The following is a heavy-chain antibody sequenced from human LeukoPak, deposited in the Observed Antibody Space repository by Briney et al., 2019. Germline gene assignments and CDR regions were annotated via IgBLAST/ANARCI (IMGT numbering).Heavy chain of an antibody. V-gene: IGHV1-3*01. CDR3: ARERGGSYSFDY. D-gene: IGHD1-26*01. J-gene: IGHJ4*02. CDR2: INAGNGNT. CDR1: GYTFTSYA. Sequence: GASVKVSCKASGYTFTSYAMHWVRQAPGQRLEWMGWINAGNGNTKYTQKFQGRVTITRDTSASTAYMELSSLRSEDTALYYCARERGGSYSFDYWGQGTLVTISS.